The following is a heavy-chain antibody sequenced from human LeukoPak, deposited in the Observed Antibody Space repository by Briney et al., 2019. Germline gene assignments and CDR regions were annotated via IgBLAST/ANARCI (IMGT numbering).Heavy chain of an antibody. D-gene: IGHD5-24*01. V-gene: IGHV4-39*07. Sequence: SETLSLTCTVSGGSISSDGYYWSWIRQPPGKGLEWIGSIYYSGSTYYNPSLKSRVTISVDTSKNQFSLKLSSVTAADTAVYYCARVRDGYNFYWGQGTLVTVSS. CDR2: IYYSGST. CDR3: ARVRDGYNFY. CDR1: GGSISSDGYY. J-gene: IGHJ4*02.